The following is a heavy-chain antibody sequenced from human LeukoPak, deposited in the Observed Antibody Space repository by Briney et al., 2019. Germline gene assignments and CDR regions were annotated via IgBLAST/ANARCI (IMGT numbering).Heavy chain of an antibody. CDR2: IWYDGSNK. Sequence: GRSLRLSCAASVFTFSSYGMHWVRQAPGKGLEWVAVIWYDGSNKYYAHSVKGRFTISRDNSKNTLYLQMNSLRAEDTAVYYCAKAPYYYDSSGYLFDYWGQGTLVTVSS. CDR1: VFTFSSYG. V-gene: IGHV3-33*06. CDR3: AKAPYYYDSSGYLFDY. D-gene: IGHD3-22*01. J-gene: IGHJ4*02.